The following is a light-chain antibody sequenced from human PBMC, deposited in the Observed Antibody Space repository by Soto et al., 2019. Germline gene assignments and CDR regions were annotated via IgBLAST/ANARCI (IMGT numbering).Light chain of an antibody. Sequence: DIVMTQSPATLSVSPGERANLSCRASQSVSTNLAWYQQKPGQAPRLLILGATTRATGIPVRFSGSGSGRQFTLIINSLQSEDLAVYHCHQSNDGPGGTFGQGTKVEFK. CDR3: HQSNDGPGGT. CDR1: QSVSTN. V-gene: IGKV3-15*01. J-gene: IGKJ1*01. CDR2: GAT.